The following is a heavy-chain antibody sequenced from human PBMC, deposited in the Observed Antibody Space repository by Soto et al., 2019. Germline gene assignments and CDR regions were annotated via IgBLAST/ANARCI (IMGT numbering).Heavy chain of an antibody. V-gene: IGHV1-18*01. Sequence: VASVKVSCKASGYTFTSYGISWVRQAPGQGLEWMGWISAYNGNTKYSQKFQGRVTITRDTSASTAYMELSSLRSEDTAVYYCARSPALHIDYWGQGTLVTVSS. D-gene: IGHD4-4*01. CDR3: ARSPALHIDY. CDR1: GYTFTSYG. CDR2: ISAYNGNT. J-gene: IGHJ4*02.